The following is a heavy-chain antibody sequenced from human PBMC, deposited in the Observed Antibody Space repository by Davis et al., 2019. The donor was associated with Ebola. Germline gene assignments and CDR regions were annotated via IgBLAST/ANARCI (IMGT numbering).Heavy chain of an antibody. CDR1: GGSFSGYY. CDR2: INHSGST. CDR3: ARGIAVAGTEFDY. J-gene: IGHJ4*02. Sequence: MPSETLSLTCAVYGGSFSGYYWSWIRQPPGKGLEWIGEINHSGSTNYNPSLKSRVTISVDKSKNQFSLKLSSVTAADTAVYYCARGIAVAGTEFDYWGQGTLVTVSS. V-gene: IGHV4-34*01. D-gene: IGHD6-19*01.